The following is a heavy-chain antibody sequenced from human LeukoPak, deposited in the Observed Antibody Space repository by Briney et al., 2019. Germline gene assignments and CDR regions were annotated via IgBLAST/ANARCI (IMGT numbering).Heavy chain of an antibody. V-gene: IGHV1-2*02. CDR1: GYTFTGYY. CDR2: INPNSGGT. D-gene: IGHD3-22*01. J-gene: IGHJ3*02. CDR3: ARGYYYDSSGYPTDDAFDI. Sequence: ASVKVSCKASGYTFTGYYMHWVRQAPGQGLEWMGWINPNSGGTNYAQKFQGRVTMTRDTSISTAYMELSRLRSDDTAAYYCARGYYYDSSGYPTDDAFDIWGQGTMVTVSS.